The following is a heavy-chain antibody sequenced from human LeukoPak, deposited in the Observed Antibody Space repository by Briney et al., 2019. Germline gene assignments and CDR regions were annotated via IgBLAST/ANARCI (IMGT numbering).Heavy chain of an antibody. D-gene: IGHD3-16*01. Sequence: GGPLRLSCAASGFAFSNYWLHWVRQAPGKGLEWVARINTHGSSTNYADSVKGRFTISRDNAKNTLYLQMTSLSAEDTAVYYALAGYYYYYMDVRGKGTTVTVSS. J-gene: IGHJ6*03. V-gene: IGHV3-74*01. CDR3: LAGYYYYYMDV. CDR2: INTHGSST. CDR1: GFAFSNYW.